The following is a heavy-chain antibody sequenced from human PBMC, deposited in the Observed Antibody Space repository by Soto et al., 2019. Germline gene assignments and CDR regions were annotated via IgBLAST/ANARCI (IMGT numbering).Heavy chain of an antibody. CDR2: IYYSGST. Sequence: ASETLSLTCAVSGVSITSGSHYWGWIRQPPGKGLEYIGYIYYSGSTYYNPSLKSRVTISVDTSKNQFSLKLTSVTAADTAVYYCAAPPRHWGQGTLVTVSS. V-gene: IGHV4-39*07. CDR3: AAPPRH. J-gene: IGHJ4*02. D-gene: IGHD6-6*01. CDR1: GVSITSGSHY.